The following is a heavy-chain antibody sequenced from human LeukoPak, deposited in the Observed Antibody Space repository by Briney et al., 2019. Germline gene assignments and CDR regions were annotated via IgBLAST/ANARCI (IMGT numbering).Heavy chain of an antibody. V-gene: IGHV1-46*01. D-gene: IGHD3-3*01. Sequence: ASVKVSFKASGYTFTSYYMHWVRQAPGQGLEWMGIINLSGGSTSYAQKFQGRVTMTSDMSTSTDYMELRSLRSEDTAVYYCERDEAPYDFWSGYLFDPWGQGTLDTVSS. CDR3: ERDEAPYDFWSGYLFDP. CDR1: GYTFTSYY. CDR2: INLSGGST. J-gene: IGHJ5*02.